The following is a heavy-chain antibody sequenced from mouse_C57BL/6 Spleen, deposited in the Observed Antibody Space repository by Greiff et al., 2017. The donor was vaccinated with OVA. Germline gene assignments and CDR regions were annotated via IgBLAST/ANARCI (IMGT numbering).Heavy chain of an antibody. Sequence: EVKLVESEGGLVQPGSSMKLSCTASGFTFSDYYMAWVRQVPEKGLEWVANINYDGSSTYYLDSLKSRFIISRDNAKNILYLQMSSLKSEDTATYYCARVADGYYAGFDYWGQGTTLTVSS. CDR2: INYDGSST. J-gene: IGHJ2*01. CDR3: ARVADGYYAGFDY. CDR1: GFTFSDYY. D-gene: IGHD2-3*01. V-gene: IGHV5-16*01.